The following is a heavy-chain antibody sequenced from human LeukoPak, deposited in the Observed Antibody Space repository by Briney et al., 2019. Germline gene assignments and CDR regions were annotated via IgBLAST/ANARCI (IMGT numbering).Heavy chain of an antibody. J-gene: IGHJ5*02. D-gene: IGHD2-2*01. CDR1: GGTFSSYA. V-gene: IGHV1-69*05. CDR2: IIPIFGTA. CDR3: ARVLVPAATWFDP. Sequence: SVKVSCKASGGTFSSYAISWVRQAPGQGLEWMGGIIPIFGTANYAQKFQGRVTITTDESTSTAYMELSSLRSEDTAVYYCARVLVPAATWFDPWGQGTLVTISS.